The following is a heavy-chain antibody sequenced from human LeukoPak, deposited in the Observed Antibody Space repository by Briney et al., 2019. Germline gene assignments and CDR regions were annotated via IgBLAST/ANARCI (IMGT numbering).Heavy chain of an antibody. CDR1: GGSISSSSYY. J-gene: IGHJ4*02. V-gene: IGHV4-39*07. CDR3: AGNFIAAGPGYFDY. Sequence: SETLSLTCTVSGGSISSSSYYWGWIRQPPGKGLEWIGSIYYSGSTYYNPSLKSRVTISVDTSKNQFSLKLSSVTAADTAVYYCAGNFIAAGPGYFDYWGQGTLVTVSS. D-gene: IGHD6-13*01. CDR2: IYYSGST.